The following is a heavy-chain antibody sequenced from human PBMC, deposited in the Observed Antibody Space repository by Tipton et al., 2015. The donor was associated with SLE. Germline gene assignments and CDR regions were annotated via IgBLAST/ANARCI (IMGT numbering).Heavy chain of an antibody. J-gene: IGHJ4*02. CDR1: GFTFSNAW. V-gene: IGHV3-15*01. CDR2: IKSKTDGGTT. CDR3: ARAMVQGEFDY. D-gene: IGHD3-10*01. Sequence: SLRLSCAASGFTFSNAWMSWVRQAPGKGLEWVGRIKSKTDGGTTDYAAPVKGRFTISRDDSKNTLYLQMNSLKTEDTAVYYCARAMVQGEFDYWGQGTLVTVSS.